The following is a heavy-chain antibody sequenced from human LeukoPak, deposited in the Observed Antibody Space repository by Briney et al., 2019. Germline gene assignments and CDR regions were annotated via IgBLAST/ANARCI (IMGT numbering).Heavy chain of an antibody. V-gene: IGHV4-4*07. CDR1: GGSISSYY. CDR3: ARECDGATGTYREGHWFDP. J-gene: IGHJ5*02. D-gene: IGHD5-12*01. Sequence: SETLSLTCTVSGGSISSYYWSWIRQPAGKGLEWIGRIYTSGSTNYNPSLKSRVTMSVDTSKNQFSLKLSSVTAADTAVYYCARECDGATGTYREGHWFDPWGQGTLVTVSS. CDR2: IYTSGST.